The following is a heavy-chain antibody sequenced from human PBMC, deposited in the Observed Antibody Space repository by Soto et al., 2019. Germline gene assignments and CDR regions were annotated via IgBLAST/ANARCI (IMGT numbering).Heavy chain of an antibody. V-gene: IGHV1-3*01. CDR3: ARDSAFRGRYYGDFDY. CDR1: GYTFTSYA. CDR2: INAGNGNT. D-gene: IGHD1-26*01. Sequence: ASEKVSCKASGYTFTSYAMHWVRQAPGQRLEWMGWINAGNGNTKYSQKFQGRVTITRDTSASTAYMELSSLRSEDTAVYYCARDSAFRGRYYGDFDYWGQGTLVTVSS. J-gene: IGHJ4*02.